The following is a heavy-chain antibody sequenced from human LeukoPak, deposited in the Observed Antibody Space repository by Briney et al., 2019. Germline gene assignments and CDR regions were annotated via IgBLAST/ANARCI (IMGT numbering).Heavy chain of an antibody. CDR2: ISSSSSYV. CDR1: GFTFSSYS. CDR3: ARVVAVAGIYYFDY. D-gene: IGHD6-19*01. J-gene: IGHJ4*02. V-gene: IGHV3-21*01. Sequence: TGGSLRLSCAASGFTFSSYSMNWVRQAPGKGLEWVSSISSSSSYVYYADSVKGRFTISRDNAKNSLYLQMNSLRAEDTAVYYCARVVAVAGIYYFDYWGQGTLVTVSS.